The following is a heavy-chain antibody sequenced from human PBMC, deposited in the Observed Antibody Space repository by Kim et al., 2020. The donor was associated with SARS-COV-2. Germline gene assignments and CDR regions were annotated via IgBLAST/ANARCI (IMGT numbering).Heavy chain of an antibody. D-gene: IGHD4-17*01. Sequence: GGSLRLSCAASGFTFSSYGMHWVRQAPGKGLEWVAVISYDGSNKYYADSVKGRFTISRDNSKNTLYLQMNSLRAEDTAVYYCAKDDYGDYEGLENGMDVWGQGTTVTVSS. CDR3: AKDDYGDYEGLENGMDV. CDR2: ISYDGSNK. CDR1: GFTFSSYG. J-gene: IGHJ6*02. V-gene: IGHV3-30*18.